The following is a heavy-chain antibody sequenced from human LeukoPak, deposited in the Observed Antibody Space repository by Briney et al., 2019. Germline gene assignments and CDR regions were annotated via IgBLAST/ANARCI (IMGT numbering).Heavy chain of an antibody. CDR1: GGSISSHY. V-gene: IGHV4-59*11. J-gene: IGHJ4*02. CDR2: IYYSGST. D-gene: IGHD1-26*01. CDR3: ARGYSGNYGRFDY. Sequence: SETLSLTCTVSGGSISSHYWSWIRQPPGKGLEWIGYIYYSGSTNYNPSLKSRVTISIDTSKKQFSLKLSSVTAADTAVYYCARGYSGNYGRFDYWGQGTLVTVSS.